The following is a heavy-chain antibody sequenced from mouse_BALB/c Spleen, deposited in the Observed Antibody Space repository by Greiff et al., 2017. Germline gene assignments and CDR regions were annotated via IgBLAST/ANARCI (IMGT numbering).Heavy chain of an antibody. D-gene: IGHD2-10*01. V-gene: IGHV5-17*02. CDR3: ARPYYGNYYAMDY. Sequence: EVMLVESGGGLVQPGGSRKLSCAASGFTFSSFGMHWVRQAPEKGLEWVAYISSGSSTIYYADTVKGRLTISRDNPKNTLYLQMTSLRSEDTAMYYCARPYYGNYYAMDYWGQGTSVTVSS. J-gene: IGHJ4*01. CDR1: GFTFSSFG. CDR2: ISSGSSTI.